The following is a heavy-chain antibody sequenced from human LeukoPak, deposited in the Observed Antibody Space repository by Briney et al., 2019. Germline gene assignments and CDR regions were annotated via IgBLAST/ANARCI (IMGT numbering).Heavy chain of an antibody. V-gene: IGHV3-15*01. CDR3: LTTQEYDYNTSRDY. CDR2: IKSKPNGETT. D-gene: IGHD3-22*01. CDR1: GFTFSNAW. J-gene: IGHJ4*02. Sequence: GGSLRLSCAASGFTFSNAWMTWVRQAPGKGLEWVGRIKSKPNGETTDYAAPVKGRFSLSRDDSKNTVYLQMNSLKIEDSAVYYCLTTQEYDYNTSRDYWGQGTLVTVSS.